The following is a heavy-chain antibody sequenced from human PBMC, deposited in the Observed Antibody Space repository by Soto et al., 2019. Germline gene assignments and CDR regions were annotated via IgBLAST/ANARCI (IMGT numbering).Heavy chain of an antibody. CDR3: AKEKNGFGDADGCRHYYDF. D-gene: IGHD2-21*01. CDR2: ASGGGDAK. CDR1: GFHFTSYA. V-gene: IGHV3-23*01. Sequence: EVRLLESGGGSVQSGGSLRLSCRTSGFHFTSYAMSWVRQAPGRGLDWISGASGGGDAKYYSDSVKGRFTVSRDTSKSTMFLQMTGLRVEDTAIYFCAKEKNGFGDADGCRHYYDFWGQGALVTVAP. J-gene: IGHJ4*02.